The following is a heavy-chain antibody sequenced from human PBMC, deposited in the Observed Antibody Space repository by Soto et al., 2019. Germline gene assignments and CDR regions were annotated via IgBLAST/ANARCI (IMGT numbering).Heavy chain of an antibody. J-gene: IGHJ4*02. CDR2: ITGSGNSA. CDR3: AKVSLVVPNIVYYFDY. D-gene: IGHD2-2*01. CDR1: GFTFSNYA. Sequence: EVQLLESGGGLGQPGGSLQLSCSASGFTFSNYAMNWVRQAPGKGLEWVSSITGSGNSAYYADSVRGRFTISRDNSNNMLYLQMNSLTAEDTAVYYCAKVSLVVPNIVYYFDYWGQGSLITVSS. V-gene: IGHV3-23*01.